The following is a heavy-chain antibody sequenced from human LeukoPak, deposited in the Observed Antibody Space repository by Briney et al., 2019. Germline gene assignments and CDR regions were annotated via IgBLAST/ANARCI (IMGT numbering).Heavy chain of an antibody. CDR1: GFTFSSYA. V-gene: IGHV3-30-3*01. CDR2: ITYDGSNK. J-gene: IGHJ4*02. Sequence: GASLILSCAASGFTFSSYAMSWVRQAPGKGLEWVAAITYDGSNKYYAYSVKGRFTISRDNSKNTLYLQMNSLRAEDTAVYYWSSSPPVHWGERTLVTVSS. D-gene: IGHD6-6*01. CDR3: SSSPPVH.